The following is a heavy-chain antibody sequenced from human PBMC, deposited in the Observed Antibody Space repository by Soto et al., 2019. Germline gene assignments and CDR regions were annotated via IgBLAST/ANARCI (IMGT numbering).Heavy chain of an antibody. Sequence: SETLSLTCSVSGGTINSGDYFWSWIRQPPGKGLEWIGSIFYTGSTYYSPSLKSRASMSMDTSKNLCSLRLRSLTAADTAVYFCARVKATLYRHDYFDYWGQGTPVT. J-gene: IGHJ4*02. CDR1: GGTINSGDYF. CDR3: ARVKATLYRHDYFDY. CDR2: IFYTGST. V-gene: IGHV4-30-4*01. D-gene: IGHD5-12*01.